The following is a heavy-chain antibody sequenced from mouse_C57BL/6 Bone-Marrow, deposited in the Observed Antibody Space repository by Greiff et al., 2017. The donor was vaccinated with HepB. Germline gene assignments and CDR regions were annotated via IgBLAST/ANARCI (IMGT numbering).Heavy chain of an antibody. CDR2: INYDGSST. J-gene: IGHJ1*03. CDR3: ARDQWYFDV. Sequence: EVQRVESEGGLVQPGSSMKLSCTASGFTFSDYYMAWVRQVPEKGLEWVANINYDGSSTYYLDSLKSRFIISRDNAKNILYLQMSSLKSEDTATYYCARDQWYFDVWGTGTTVTVSS. CDR1: GFTFSDYY. V-gene: IGHV5-16*01.